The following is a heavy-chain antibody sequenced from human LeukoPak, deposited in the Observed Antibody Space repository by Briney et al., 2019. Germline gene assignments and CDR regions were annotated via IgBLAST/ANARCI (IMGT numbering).Heavy chain of an antibody. D-gene: IGHD2-2*01. CDR2: ISHDGNDQ. Sequence: GRSLRLSCAASGFTFSTYEMHWVRQAPGKGLEWVAVISHDGNDQYYGDSVKGRFTISRDNSKNALYLQMNSLRLEDTAVYYCARDRDCSRTSCFNAFDVWGRGTMAIVSS. V-gene: IGHV3-30*04. J-gene: IGHJ3*01. CDR3: ARDRDCSRTSCFNAFDV. CDR1: GFTFSTYE.